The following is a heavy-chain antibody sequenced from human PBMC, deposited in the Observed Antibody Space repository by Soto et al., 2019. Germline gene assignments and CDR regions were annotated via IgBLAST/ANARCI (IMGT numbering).Heavy chain of an antibody. V-gene: IGHV5-51*01. J-gene: IGHJ6*02. Sequence: GESLKSSGRASGYSFSKNWIGWVRQMPGKGLEWMGIIYPGDSNTEYSPSFRGQVTISADKSITTVYLHWSNLKASDSAMYYCATQWATGGDYYYGMDVWGQGTKVTVYS. CDR2: IYPGDSNT. CDR3: ATQWATGGDYYYGMDV. CDR1: GYSFSKNW. D-gene: IGHD1-26*01.